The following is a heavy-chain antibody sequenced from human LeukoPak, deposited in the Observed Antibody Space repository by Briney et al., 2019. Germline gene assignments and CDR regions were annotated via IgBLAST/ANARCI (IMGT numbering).Heavy chain of an antibody. J-gene: IGHJ3*02. Sequence: GGSLRLSCAASGFTFSSYAMSWVRQAPGKGLEWVSSISSSSSYIYYADSVKGRFTISRDNAKNSLYLQMNSLRAEDTAVYYCARGSSGPKDIVVVPAAIAFDIWGQGTMVTVSS. V-gene: IGHV3-21*01. CDR2: ISSSSSYI. CDR3: ARGSSGPKDIVVVPAAIAFDI. D-gene: IGHD2-2*01. CDR1: GFTFSSYA.